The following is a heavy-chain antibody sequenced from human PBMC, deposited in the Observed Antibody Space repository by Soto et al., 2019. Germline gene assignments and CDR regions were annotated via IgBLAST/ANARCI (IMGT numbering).Heavy chain of an antibody. CDR2: ISGSGGST. D-gene: IGHD1-7*01. CDR1: GFTFSSYA. Sequence: GGSLRLSCVASGFTFSSYAMSWVPQAPGKGLEWVSAISGSGGSTYYADSVKGRFTISRDNSKNTLYLQMNCLRAEDTAVFYCAKIDNWNYPWFDPWSEGTVVTVSS. J-gene: IGHJ5*02. V-gene: IGHV3-23*01. CDR3: AKIDNWNYPWFDP.